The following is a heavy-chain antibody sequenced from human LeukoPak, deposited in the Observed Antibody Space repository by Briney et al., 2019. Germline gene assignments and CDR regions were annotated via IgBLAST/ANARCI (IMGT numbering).Heavy chain of an antibody. V-gene: IGHV3-48*02. CDR3: ARAYGLSYDTSASPLTDY. CDR1: GFTFSSYS. D-gene: IGHD3-22*01. CDR2: ISSSNSTI. J-gene: IGHJ4*02. Sequence: PGGSLRLSCAASGFTFSSYSMNWVRQAPGKGLEWVSHISSSNSTIYYADSVKGRFTISRDNAKNSLSLQMNSLRDEDTAVYYCARAYGLSYDTSASPLTDYWGQGTLVSVSS.